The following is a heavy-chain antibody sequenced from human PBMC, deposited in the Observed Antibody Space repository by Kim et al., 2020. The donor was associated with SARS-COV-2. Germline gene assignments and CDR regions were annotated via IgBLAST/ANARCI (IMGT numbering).Heavy chain of an antibody. V-gene: IGHV3-33*06. J-gene: IGHJ1*01. CDR2: IWYDGSNK. D-gene: IGHD6-19*01. CDR1: GFTFSSYG. Sequence: GGSLRLSCAASGFTFSSYGMHWVRQAPGKGLEWVAVIWYDGSNKYYADSVKGRFTISRDNSKNTLYLQMNSLRAEDTAVYYCAKDAGYNSGWVGKEFQHWGQSTLVTVSS. CDR3: AKDAGYNSGWVGKEFQH.